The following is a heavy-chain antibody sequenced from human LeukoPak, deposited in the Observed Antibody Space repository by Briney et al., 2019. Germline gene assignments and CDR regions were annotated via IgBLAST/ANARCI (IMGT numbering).Heavy chain of an antibody. CDR1: GYTFTGYY. CDR3: ARDLGVGYSSGWYGNNWFDP. CDR2: INPNSGGT. J-gene: IGHJ5*02. Sequence: ASVNVSCTASGYTFTGYYMHWVRQAPGQGLEWMGRINPNSGGTIYAQKFQGWVTMTRDTSISTAYMELSRLRSDDTAVYYCARDLGVGYSSGWYGNNWFDPWGQGTLVTVSS. D-gene: IGHD6-19*01. V-gene: IGHV1-2*04.